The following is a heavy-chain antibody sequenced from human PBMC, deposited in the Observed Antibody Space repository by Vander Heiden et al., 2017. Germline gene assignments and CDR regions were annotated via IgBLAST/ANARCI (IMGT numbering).Heavy chain of an antibody. D-gene: IGHD1-26*01. J-gene: IGHJ4*02. CDR1: GGSIRSRGYS. Sequence: QLQLQESGPGLVKPSETLSLTCTVSGGSIRSRGYSWGWIRQPPGKGLEWIGSISYSGTTYYNPSLQSRVTISIDASKNQFSLKLSSVTAADSAVYYCARSPGSPGPPNFDYWGQGTLVTVSS. V-gene: IGHV4-39*01. CDR3: ARSPGSPGPPNFDY. CDR2: ISYSGTT.